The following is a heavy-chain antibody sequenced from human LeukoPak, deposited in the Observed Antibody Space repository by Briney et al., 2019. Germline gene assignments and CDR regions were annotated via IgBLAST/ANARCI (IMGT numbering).Heavy chain of an antibody. V-gene: IGHV4-59*08. CDR1: GGSISSYY. CDR3: ARRRGDFWSDYYAFDY. J-gene: IGHJ4*02. Sequence: PSETLSLTCTVSGGSISSYYWSWIRQPPGKGLAWIGYIYYSGSTNYNPSLTSRVTISLDTSKNQFSLKLSSVTAADTAVYYCARRRGDFWSDYYAFDYWGQGTLVTISS. CDR2: IYYSGST. D-gene: IGHD3-3*01.